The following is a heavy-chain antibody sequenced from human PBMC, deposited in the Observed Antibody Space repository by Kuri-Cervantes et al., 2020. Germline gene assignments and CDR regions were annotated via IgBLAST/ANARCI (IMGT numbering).Heavy chain of an antibody. D-gene: IGHD3-22*01. Sequence: GESLKISCAASGFTFSSYAMSWVRQAPGKGLEWVSAISGSGGSTYYADSVKGRFTISRDNSKNTLYLQMNSLRAEDTAVYYCAKDQRRITMIVVVITYLDYWGQGTLVTVSS. CDR3: AKDQRRITMIVVVITYLDY. V-gene: IGHV3-23*01. J-gene: IGHJ4*02. CDR1: GFTFSSYA. CDR2: ISGSGGST.